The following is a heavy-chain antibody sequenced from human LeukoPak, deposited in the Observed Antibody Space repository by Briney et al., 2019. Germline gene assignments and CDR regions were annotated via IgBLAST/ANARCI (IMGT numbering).Heavy chain of an antibody. V-gene: IGHV3-11*01. CDR3: ARDRYPYYYDSSGYSYYYYGMDV. Sequence: GGSLRLSCAASGFTFSDYYMSWIRQAPGKGLEWVSYISSSGSTIYYADSVKGRFTISRDNAKNSLYLQMNSLRAEDTAVYYCARDRYPYYYDSSGYSYYYYGMDVWSQGTTVTVSS. CDR2: ISSSGSTI. D-gene: IGHD3-22*01. CDR1: GFTFSDYY. J-gene: IGHJ6*02.